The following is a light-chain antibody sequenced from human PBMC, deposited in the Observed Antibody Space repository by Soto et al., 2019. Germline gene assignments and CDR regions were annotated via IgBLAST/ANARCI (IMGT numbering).Light chain of an antibody. J-gene: IGLJ2*01. Sequence: QSVLTQPASVSGSPGQSITISCTGTSSDVGSYNLVSWYQQHPGKAPKLMIYEGSKRPSGVSNRFSGSKSGNTASLTISGVRPEDEADYYCCSYTDIALDVVFGGGTKLTVL. CDR3: CSYTDIALDVV. CDR2: EGS. CDR1: SSDVGSYNL. V-gene: IGLV2-14*02.